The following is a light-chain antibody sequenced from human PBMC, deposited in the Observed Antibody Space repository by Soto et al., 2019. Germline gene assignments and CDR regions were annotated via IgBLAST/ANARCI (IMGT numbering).Light chain of an antibody. V-gene: IGKV1-39*01. CDR2: TAS. CDR3: QQTYSFPYT. J-gene: IGKJ2*01. Sequence: DIQMTQSPSSLSASVGDRVTITCRASQNINYYLNWYQQKPGKAPKFLIYTASSLQSGVPSRFSGRGSGTDFTLTISSLQPEDFATYYCQQTYSFPYTFGQGTELEI. CDR1: QNINYY.